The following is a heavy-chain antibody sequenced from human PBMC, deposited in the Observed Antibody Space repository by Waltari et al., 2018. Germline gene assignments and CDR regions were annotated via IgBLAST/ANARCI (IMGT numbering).Heavy chain of an antibody. D-gene: IGHD3-3*01. CDR1: GGSISSGGCY. CDR2: IYYSGST. Sequence: QVQLQESGPGLVKPSQTLSLTCPVSGGSISSGGCYWRWIRQPPGKGLEWIGYIYYSGSTYYNPSLKSRVTISVDTSKNQFSLKLSSVTAADTAVYYCARGRITIFGVVKGYFDYWGQGTLVTVSS. V-gene: IGHV4-31*03. J-gene: IGHJ4*02. CDR3: ARGRITIFGVVKGYFDY.